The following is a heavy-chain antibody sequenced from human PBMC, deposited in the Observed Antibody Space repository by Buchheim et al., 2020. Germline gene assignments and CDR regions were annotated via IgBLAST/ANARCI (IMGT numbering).Heavy chain of an antibody. CDR2: IWYDGSNK. J-gene: IGHJ2*01. CDR1: GFTFSSYG. Sequence: QVQLVESGGGVVQPGRSLRLSCAASGFTFSSYGMHWVRQAPGKGLEWVAVIWYDGSNKYYADSVKGRFTISRDNSKNTLYLQMNSLRAEDTAVYYCAKENSSGSWYFDLWGRGTL. V-gene: IGHV3-33*06. CDR3: AKENSSGSWYFDL. D-gene: IGHD6-19*01.